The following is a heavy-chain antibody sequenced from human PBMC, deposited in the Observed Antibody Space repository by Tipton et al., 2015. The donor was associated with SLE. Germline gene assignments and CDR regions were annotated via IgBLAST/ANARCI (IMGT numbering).Heavy chain of an antibody. CDR2: SYSSGST. J-gene: IGHJ4*02. D-gene: IGHD6-19*01. CDR3: ARPHSSGWSDFDY. V-gene: IGHV4-4*07. CDR1: GDSISSYY. Sequence: TLSLTCTDSGDSISSYYWSWIQQPAGKGLEWIGRSYSSGSTNYNPSLKSRVTMSVDTSKNQFSLKLSSVTAADTAVYYCARPHSSGWSDFDYWGQGTLVTVSS.